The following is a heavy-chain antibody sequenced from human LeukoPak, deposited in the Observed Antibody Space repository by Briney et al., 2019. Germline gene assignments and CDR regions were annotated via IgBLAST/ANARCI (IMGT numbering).Heavy chain of an antibody. J-gene: IGHJ6*02. CDR1: GGSISSSY. D-gene: IGHD4-17*01. Sequence: SETLSLICTVPGGSISSSYWSWIRQPPGKGLEWIGYVYYRGSTNYNPSLKSRVTISVDTSKNQFSLTVSSVTAADTAVYYCARTYGDYDPFSYYYYGMDVWGQGTTVTVSS. V-gene: IGHV4-59*01. CDR2: VYYRGST. CDR3: ARTYGDYDPFSYYYYGMDV.